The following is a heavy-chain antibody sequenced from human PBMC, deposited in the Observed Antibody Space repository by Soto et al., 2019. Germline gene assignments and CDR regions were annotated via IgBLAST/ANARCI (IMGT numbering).Heavy chain of an antibody. CDR3: AKDLVAIVVATTFDY. J-gene: IGHJ4*02. Sequence: GGSLRLSCAASGFTFSSYAMSWVRQAPGKGLEWVSAVSGSGGSTYYADSVKGRFTISRDNSKNTLYLQMNSLRAEGTAGYYCAKDLVAIVVATTFDYWGQGTLVTVSS. CDR1: GFTFSSYA. CDR2: VSGSGGST. D-gene: IGHD1-26*01. V-gene: IGHV3-23*01.